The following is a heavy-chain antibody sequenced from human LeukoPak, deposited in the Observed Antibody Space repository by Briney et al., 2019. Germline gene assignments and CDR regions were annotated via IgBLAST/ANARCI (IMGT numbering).Heavy chain of an antibody. D-gene: IGHD3-3*02. CDR1: GGSISNYY. CDR3: ARHTGSIIWFDY. J-gene: IGHJ5*01. CDR2: IYYSGRI. Sequence: KPSETLSLTCTVSGGSISNYYWSWIRPPPGKGLEWIGYIYYSGRINYNPSLKSRVTISVDTSKNQFSLKLTSVTAADTAVYYCARHTGSIIWFDYWGQGALVTVSS. V-gene: IGHV4-59*08.